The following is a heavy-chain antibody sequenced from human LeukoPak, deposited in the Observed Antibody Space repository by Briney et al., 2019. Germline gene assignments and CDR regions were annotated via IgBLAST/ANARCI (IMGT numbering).Heavy chain of an antibody. J-gene: IGHJ3*02. Sequence: GASVKVSCKVSGYTLTELSMHWVRQAPGTGLEWMGGFDPEDGETIYAQKFQGRVTMTEDTSTDTAYMELSSLRSEDTAVYYCATVGIPGSGWYRYAFDIWGQGTMVTVSS. D-gene: IGHD6-19*01. CDR3: ATVGIPGSGWYRYAFDI. CDR2: FDPEDGET. V-gene: IGHV1-24*01. CDR1: GYTLTELS.